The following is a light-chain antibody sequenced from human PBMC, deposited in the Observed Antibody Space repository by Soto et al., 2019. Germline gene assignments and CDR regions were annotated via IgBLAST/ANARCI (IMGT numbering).Light chain of an antibody. CDR3: QQYYSNSMYT. J-gene: IGKJ2*01. Sequence: DIVMTQSPDSLAVSLGERATINCKSSQSVLYSSNNNNYLAWYQQKPGQPPKLLIYWASTRESGVPDRFSGSGSGTHFTLTISSLQAEDVAVYYCQQYYSNSMYTFGQGTKLEIK. CDR2: WAS. CDR1: QSVLYSSNNNNY. V-gene: IGKV4-1*01.